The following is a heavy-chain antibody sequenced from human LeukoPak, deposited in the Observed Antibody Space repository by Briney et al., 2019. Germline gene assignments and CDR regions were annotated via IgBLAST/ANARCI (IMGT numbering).Heavy chain of an antibody. V-gene: IGHV4-59*01. CDR3: ARAGYSSGWPRGAFDI. Sequence: SETLSLTCTVSGGSISSYYWSWIRQPPGKGLEWIGYIYYSGSTNYNPSLKSRVTISVDTSKNQFSLKLSSVTAADTAVYYCARAGYSSGWPRGAFDIWGQGTMVTVSS. CDR1: GGSISSYY. CDR2: IYYSGST. J-gene: IGHJ3*02. D-gene: IGHD6-19*01.